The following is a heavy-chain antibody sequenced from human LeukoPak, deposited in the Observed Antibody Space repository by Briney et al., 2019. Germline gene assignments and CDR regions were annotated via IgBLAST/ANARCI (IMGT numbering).Heavy chain of an antibody. V-gene: IGHV3-53*04. J-gene: IGHJ3*02. D-gene: IGHD2-15*01. CDR3: ARGWRGAFDI. CDR1: GFTVSSNY. Sequence: GGSLRLSCAASGFTVSSNYMSWVRQAPGQGLEWVSVIYSGGSTYYADSVKGRFTISRHNSKNTLYLQMNSLRAEDTAVYYCARGWRGAFDIWGQGTMVTVSS. CDR2: IYSGGST.